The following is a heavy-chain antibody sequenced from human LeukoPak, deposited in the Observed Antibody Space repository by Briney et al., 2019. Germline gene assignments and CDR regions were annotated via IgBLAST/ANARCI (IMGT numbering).Heavy chain of an antibody. CDR1: GFTFRTYN. J-gene: IGHJ4*02. CDR2: ISKTAANI. D-gene: IGHD4-17*01. CDR3: VRGDGDLFDF. Sequence: PGGSLRLSCVASGFTFRTYNMNWVRQAPGKGLEWVSFISKTAANIYYGNAVRGRFTISRDNAKNSIHSQMSSLRVEDSAVYYCVRGDGDLFDFWGQGTLVSVSA. V-gene: IGHV3-21*06.